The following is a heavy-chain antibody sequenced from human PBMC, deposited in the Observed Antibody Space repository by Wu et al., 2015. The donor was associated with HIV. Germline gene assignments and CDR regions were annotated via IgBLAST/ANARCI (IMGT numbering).Heavy chain of an antibody. D-gene: IGHD1-26*01. CDR3: AGEAVGATTNAFDI. CDR2: ISTYNGDT. V-gene: IGHV1-18*01. J-gene: IGHJ3*02. Sequence: QVQLLQSGAEVKNPGSSVRVSCKTSGYRFTSYGITWVRQAPGQGLEWMGWISTYNGDTNFAQKFQGRLTMTTDTSTSTAYMELRSLRSDDTAVYYCAGEAVGATTNAFDIWGQGTMVTVSS. CDR1: GYRFTSYG.